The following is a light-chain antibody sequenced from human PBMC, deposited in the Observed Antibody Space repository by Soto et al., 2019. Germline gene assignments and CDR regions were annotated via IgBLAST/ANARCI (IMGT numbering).Light chain of an antibody. V-gene: IGKV3-20*01. Sequence: EFVLTQSPGTLSLSPGERATLSCRASQSVSSRYLAWYQQKPGQAPRLLIYAASSRATGIPDRFSVSGSGTDFTQTSIRLEPEDFAVYYCQQYRTLGQGTKVEIK. CDR2: AAS. J-gene: IGKJ1*01. CDR3: QQYRT. CDR1: QSVSSRY.